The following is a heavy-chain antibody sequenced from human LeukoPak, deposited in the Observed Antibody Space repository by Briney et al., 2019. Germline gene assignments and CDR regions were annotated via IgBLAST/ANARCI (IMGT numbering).Heavy chain of an antibody. D-gene: IGHD3-3*02. CDR1: GFTFSSYG. V-gene: IGHV3-30*02. CDR3: AKDLMFGPDY. J-gene: IGHJ4*02. CDR2: IRYDGNPT. Sequence: GGSLRLSCAASGFTFSSYGMHWVRQAPGNGLEWVTFIRYDGNPTYSADSVKGRFTISRDNSKNMVYIQMNSLRAEDTAVYYCAKDLMFGPDYWGQGTLVTVSS.